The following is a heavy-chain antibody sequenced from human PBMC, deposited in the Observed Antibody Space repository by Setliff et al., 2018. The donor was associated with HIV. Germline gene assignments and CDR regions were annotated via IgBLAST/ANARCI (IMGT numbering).Heavy chain of an antibody. J-gene: IGHJ4*02. Sequence: ASVKVSCKASGYTFSAHYIHWVRQAPGQGLGWMGWIDPNSGDTNYAQKFQGRVTMARDTSISTAYMELNRLTSDDTALYYCVKGAGGYYDYWSQGALGTVAS. D-gene: IGHD2-15*01. V-gene: IGHV1-2*02. CDR1: GYTFSAHY. CDR2: IDPNSGDT. CDR3: VKGAGGYYDY.